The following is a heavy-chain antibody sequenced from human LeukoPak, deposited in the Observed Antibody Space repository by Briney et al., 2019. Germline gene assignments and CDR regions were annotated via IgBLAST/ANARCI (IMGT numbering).Heavy chain of an antibody. V-gene: IGHV1-8*03. D-gene: IGHD3-22*01. J-gene: IGHJ4*02. CDR1: GYTFTSYD. CDR3: ARGNYLRYYDSSGYSPWYFDY. Sequence: ASVKVSCKASGYTFTSYDINWVRQATGQGLEWMGWMNPNSGNTGYAQKFQGRVTIPRNTSISTAYMELSSLRSEDTAVYYCARGNYLRYYDSSGYSPWYFDYWGQGTLVTVSS. CDR2: MNPNSGNT.